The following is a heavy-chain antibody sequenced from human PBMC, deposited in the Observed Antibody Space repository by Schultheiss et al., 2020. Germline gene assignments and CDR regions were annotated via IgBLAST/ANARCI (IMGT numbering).Heavy chain of an antibody. Sequence: GGSLRLSCAASGFTFSSYSMNWVRQAPGKGLEWVSSISSSSSYIYYADSVKGRFTISRDNAKNSLYLQMNSLRAEDTAVYYCARDPDSSGYNDYWGQGTLVTVS. CDR1: GFTFSSYS. V-gene: IGHV3-21*01. CDR2: ISSSSSYI. CDR3: ARDPDSSGYNDY. D-gene: IGHD3-22*01. J-gene: IGHJ4*02.